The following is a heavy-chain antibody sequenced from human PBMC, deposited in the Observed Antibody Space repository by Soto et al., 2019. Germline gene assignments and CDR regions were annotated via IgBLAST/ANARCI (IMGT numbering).Heavy chain of an antibody. J-gene: IGHJ4*02. CDR1: GFSLSTSGVG. V-gene: IGHV2-5*02. CDR3: AHVYGGYDNFDY. Sequence: QITLKESGPTLVKPTQTLTLTCTFSGFSLSTSGVGVGWIRQPPGKALEWLALIYWDDDKLYSSSLKSRLTITKDTSKNHVVLTMTNMDPDDTATYDCAHVYGGYDNFDYWGQGTLVTVSS. CDR2: IYWDDDK. D-gene: IGHD5-12*01.